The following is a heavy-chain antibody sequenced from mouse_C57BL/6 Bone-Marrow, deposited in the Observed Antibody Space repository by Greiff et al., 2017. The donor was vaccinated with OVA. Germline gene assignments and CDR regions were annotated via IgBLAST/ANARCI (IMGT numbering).Heavy chain of an antibody. CDR1: GFTFSDYG. CDR3: ARDYYGSSYYFDY. V-gene: IGHV5-17*01. Sequence: VKLVESGGGLVKPGGSLKLSCAASGFTFSDYGMHWVRQAPEKGLEWVAYISSGSSTIYYADTVKGRFTISRDNAKNTLFLQMTSLRSEDTAMYYCARDYYGSSYYFDYWGQGTTLTVSS. D-gene: IGHD1-1*01. J-gene: IGHJ2*01. CDR2: ISSGSSTI.